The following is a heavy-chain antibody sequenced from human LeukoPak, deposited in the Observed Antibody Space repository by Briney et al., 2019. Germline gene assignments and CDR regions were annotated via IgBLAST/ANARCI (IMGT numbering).Heavy chain of an antibody. J-gene: IGHJ4*02. V-gene: IGHV1-46*01. CDR3: ARDGSEYYYDSSGYDY. CDR1: GYSFTDYD. Sequence: ASVKVSCKTSGYSFTDYDIHWVRQATGQGLEWMGIINPSGGSTSYAQKFQGRVTMTRDMSTSTVYMELSSLRSEDTAVYYCARDGSEYYYDSSGYDYWGQGTLVTVSS. CDR2: INPSGGST. D-gene: IGHD3-22*01.